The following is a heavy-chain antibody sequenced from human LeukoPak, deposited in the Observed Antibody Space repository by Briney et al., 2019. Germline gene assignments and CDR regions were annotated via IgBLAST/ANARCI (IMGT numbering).Heavy chain of an antibody. V-gene: IGHV3-66*01. J-gene: IGHJ4*02. CDR2: IYSGGST. D-gene: IGHD6-6*01. CDR3: ARGGGVAARRGYFDY. CDR1: GFTFSDYY. Sequence: PGGSLRLSCAASGFTFSDYYMSWVRQAPGKGLEWVSVIYSGGSTYYADSVKGRFTISRDNSKNTLYLQMNSLRAEDTAVYHCARGGGVAARRGYFDYWGQGTLVTVSS.